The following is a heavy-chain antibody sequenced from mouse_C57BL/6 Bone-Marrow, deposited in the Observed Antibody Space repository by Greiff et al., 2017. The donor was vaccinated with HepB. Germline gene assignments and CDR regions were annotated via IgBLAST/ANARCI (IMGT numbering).Heavy chain of an antibody. CDR1: GFTFSDYY. V-gene: IGHV5-12*01. CDR3: ARYYDYDGWYFDV. D-gene: IGHD2-4*01. Sequence: EVKLVESGGGLVQPGGSLKLSCAASGFTFSDYYMYWVRQTPEKRLEWVAYISNGGGSNYYPDTVKGRFTISRDNAMNTLYLQVSRLKSEDTAMYYCARYYDYDGWYFDVWGTGTTVTVSS. J-gene: IGHJ1*03. CDR2: ISNGGGSN.